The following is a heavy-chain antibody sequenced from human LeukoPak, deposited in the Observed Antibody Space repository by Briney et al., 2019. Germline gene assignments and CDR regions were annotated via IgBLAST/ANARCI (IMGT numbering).Heavy chain of an antibody. CDR2: INAGNGNT. V-gene: IGHV1-3*03. J-gene: IGHJ5*02. D-gene: IGHD3-22*01. CDR3: ARTHYYDSSGDNWFDP. CDR1: GYTFTSYA. Sequence: ASVKVSCKASGYTFTSYAMHWVRQAPGQRLEWMGWINAGNGNTKYSQEFQGRVTITRNTSITTAYMELSSLRSEDTAVYYCARTHYYDSSGDNWFDPWGQGTLVTVSS.